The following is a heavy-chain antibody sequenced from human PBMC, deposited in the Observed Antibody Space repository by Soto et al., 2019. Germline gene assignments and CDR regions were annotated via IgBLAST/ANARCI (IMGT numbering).Heavy chain of an antibody. CDR3: ARDRGRGWKYVDNWLDP. D-gene: IGHD1-7*01. Sequence: ASVKVSCKASGYTFSSYAMHWVRQAPGQRLEWMGWVNADNGNTKYSQKFQDRVTITRDTSASTAYMELSSLGSEDTAVYYCARDRGRGWKYVDNWLDPWGQGTLVTISS. CDR2: VNADNGNT. CDR1: GYTFSSYA. J-gene: IGHJ5*02. V-gene: IGHV1-3*01.